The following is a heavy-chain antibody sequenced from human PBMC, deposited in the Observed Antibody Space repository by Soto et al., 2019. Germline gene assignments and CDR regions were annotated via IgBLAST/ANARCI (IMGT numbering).Heavy chain of an antibody. CDR1: GFTVSSNY. D-gene: IGHD2-15*01. V-gene: IGHV3-53*01. CDR3: ARDSGYCSGGSRYEDYYYYGMDV. Sequence: EVQLVESGGGLIQPGGSLRLSCAASGFTVSSNYMSWVRQAPGKGLEWVSVIYSGGSTYYADSVKGRFTISRDNSKNTLYLQMNSLRAEDTAAYYFARDSGYCSGGSRYEDYYYYGMDVWGQGTTVTVSS. J-gene: IGHJ6*02. CDR2: IYSGGST.